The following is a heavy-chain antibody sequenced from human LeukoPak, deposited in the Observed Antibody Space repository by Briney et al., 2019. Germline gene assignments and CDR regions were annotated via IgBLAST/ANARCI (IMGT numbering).Heavy chain of an antibody. D-gene: IGHD3-22*01. CDR2: IYYSGST. J-gene: IGHJ6*03. CDR1: GGSISSYY. V-gene: IGHV4-59*08. Sequence: SETLSLTCTVSGGSISSYYWSWIRQPPGKGLEWIGYIYYSGSTNYNPSLKSRVTISVDTSKNQFSLKLSSVTAADTAVYYCARHAWDSSGYYYFFYYYYMDVWGKGTTVTISS. CDR3: ARHAWDSSGYYYFFYYYYMDV.